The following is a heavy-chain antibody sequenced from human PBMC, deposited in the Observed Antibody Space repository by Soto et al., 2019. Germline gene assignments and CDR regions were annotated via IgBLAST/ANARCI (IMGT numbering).Heavy chain of an antibody. V-gene: IGHV3-74*01. Sequence: GGSLRLSCAASGFTFSVYWMHWVRQAPGKGLVWVSRINGDGSGTTYADSVKGRFTVSRDNAKSTLYLQMNSLRAEDTAVYFCVREGSNRGPDFDSWGQGTLVTVSS. CDR3: VREGSNRGPDFDS. CDR2: INGDGSGT. D-gene: IGHD4-4*01. CDR1: GFTFSVYW. J-gene: IGHJ4*02.